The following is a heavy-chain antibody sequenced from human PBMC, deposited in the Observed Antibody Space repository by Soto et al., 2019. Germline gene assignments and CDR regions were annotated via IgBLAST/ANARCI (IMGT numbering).Heavy chain of an antibody. CDR3: AKGVAAWGYFDY. CDR1: GFTFDDYA. V-gene: IGHV3-9*01. CDR2: ISWNSSSI. D-gene: IGHD2-15*01. J-gene: IGHJ4*02. Sequence: EVQLVESGGGLVQPGRSLRLSCAASGFTFDDYAMHWVRQAPGKGLEWVSGISWNSSSIGYADSVKGRFTISRDNAKNSLYLQMNSLRAEDTALYYCAKGVAAWGYFDYWGQGTLVTVSS.